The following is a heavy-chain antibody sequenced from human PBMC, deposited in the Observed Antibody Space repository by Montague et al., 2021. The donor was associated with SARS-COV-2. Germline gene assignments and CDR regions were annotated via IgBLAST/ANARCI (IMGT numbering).Heavy chain of an antibody. CDR3: ARIPVGSKSYFDF. Sequence: CAISGDSVSSNIATWNWIRQSLSRGLERLGRTYYRSKWYNDYAESVKSRITIDPDTSKHQFSLHLNSVTPEDTAVYYCARIPVGSKSYFDFWGQGTLVTVS. CDR1: GDSVSSNIAT. V-gene: IGHV6-1*01. J-gene: IGHJ4*02. D-gene: IGHD2-2*01. CDR2: TYYRSKWYN.